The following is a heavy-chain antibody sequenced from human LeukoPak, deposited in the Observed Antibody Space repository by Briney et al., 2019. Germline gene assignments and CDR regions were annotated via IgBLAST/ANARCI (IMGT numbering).Heavy chain of an antibody. V-gene: IGHV3-66*01. D-gene: IGHD1-26*01. J-gene: IGHJ4*02. CDR1: GLSVSSHH. CDR2: LYSDGTT. CDR3: ARVNILGGSSDHFDY. Sequence: PGGSLRLSCAASGLSVSSHHIDWVRQPPGKGLEWVSILYSDGTTYYAGSVKGRFTISRDISKNTLYLQVYSLRTEDTAVYYCARVNILGGSSDHFDYWGQGTLVTVSS.